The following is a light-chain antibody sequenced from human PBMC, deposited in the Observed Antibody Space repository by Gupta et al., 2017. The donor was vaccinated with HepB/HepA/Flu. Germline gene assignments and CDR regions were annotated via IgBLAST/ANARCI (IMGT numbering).Light chain of an antibody. CDR3: LLFYGGAGV. J-gene: IGLJ3*02. CDR1: TGAVTNGFY. Sequence: QTVVTQEPSLTVSPGGTVTLTCAFNTGAVTNGFYASWFQQKPGQAPRALIYTSRSRHSWTPARFSGSLLGGKAALTLSGVQPEDDADYYCLLFYGGAGVFGGGTRLTVL. CDR2: TSR. V-gene: IGLV7-43*01.